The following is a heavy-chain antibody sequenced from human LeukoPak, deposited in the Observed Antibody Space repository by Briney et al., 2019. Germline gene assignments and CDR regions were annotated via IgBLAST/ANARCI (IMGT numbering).Heavy chain of an antibody. CDR2: INHSGST. D-gene: IGHD1-1*01. V-gene: IGHV4-34*01. Sequence: SETLSLTCAVYGGSFSGYYWSWIRQPPGKGLEWIGEINHSGSTNYNPSLKSRVTISVDTSKNQFSLKLSSVTAAVTAVYYCARHWKSRSYYYYYMDVWGKGTTVTISS. CDR1: GGSFSGYY. CDR3: ARHWKSRSYYYYYMDV. J-gene: IGHJ6*03.